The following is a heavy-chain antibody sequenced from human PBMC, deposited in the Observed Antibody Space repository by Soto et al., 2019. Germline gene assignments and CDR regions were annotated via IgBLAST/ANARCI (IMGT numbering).Heavy chain of an antibody. V-gene: IGHV1-58*01. CDR3: SAPTVTTPAYVYGADV. CDR1: GFTSSRSA. D-gene: IGHD4-17*01. Sequence: IQLVQSGPEVRKPGTSVKVSCKSFGFTSSRSAVLWVRQARGQRLEWIGWVVVGSGYTNYAQRFQERVTITTDMTTSTVYMELSSLRVDDTGVYYCSAPTVTTPAYVYGADVWGQGTSVTVSS. CDR2: VVVGSGYT. J-gene: IGHJ6*02.